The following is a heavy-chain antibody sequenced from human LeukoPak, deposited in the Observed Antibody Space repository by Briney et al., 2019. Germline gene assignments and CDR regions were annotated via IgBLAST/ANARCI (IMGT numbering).Heavy chain of an antibody. V-gene: IGHV4-59*11. Sequence: SETLSLTCTVSGGSISSHYWSWIRQPPGKGLEWIGYIYYSGSTNYNPSLKSRVTISVDTSKNQFSLKLSSVTAADTAVYYCAGDTGYGDLRGGYFDYWGQGTLVTVSS. J-gene: IGHJ4*02. CDR3: AGDTGYGDLRGGYFDY. D-gene: IGHD4-17*01. CDR2: IYYSGST. CDR1: GGSISSHY.